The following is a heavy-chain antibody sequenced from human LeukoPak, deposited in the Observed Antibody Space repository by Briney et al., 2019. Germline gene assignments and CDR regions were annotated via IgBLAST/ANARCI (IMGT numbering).Heavy chain of an antibody. V-gene: IGHV3-23*01. J-gene: IGHJ4*02. CDR3: AKGYYGNYFDY. CDR1: GFTFDSYA. Sequence: GSLRLSCAASGFTFDSYAMNWVRQAPGKGLEWLAVISDSGSDTYYADSVKGRFTISRDNSKNTLYVQMNSLRAEDTAVYYCAKGYYGNYFDYWGQGTLVTVSS. D-gene: IGHD3-22*01. CDR2: ISDSGSDT.